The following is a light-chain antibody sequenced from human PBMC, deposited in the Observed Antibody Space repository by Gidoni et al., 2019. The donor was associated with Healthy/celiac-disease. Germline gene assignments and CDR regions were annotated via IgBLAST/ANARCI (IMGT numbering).Light chain of an antibody. V-gene: IGKV3-11*01. CDR3: QQRSNWPPALT. Sequence: IVFAPSPGTLSLSPGERATLSCRASQSVSSYLAWYQQKPGQAPRLLIYDASNRATGIPARFSGSGSGTDFTLTISSLEPEDFAVYYCQQRSNWPPALTFGGGTKVEIK. J-gene: IGKJ4*01. CDR2: DAS. CDR1: QSVSSY.